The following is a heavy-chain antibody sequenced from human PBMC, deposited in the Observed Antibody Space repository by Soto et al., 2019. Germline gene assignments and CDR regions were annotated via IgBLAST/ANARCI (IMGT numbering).Heavy chain of an antibody. CDR2: INHSGST. D-gene: IGHD2-2*02. V-gene: IGHV4-34*01. Sequence: SETLSLTCTVSGGSFSGYYWTWIRQPPGTGLEWIGEINHSGSTNYNPSLESQATISVDTSKNQFSLKVSSVTAADTAVYYCGRETRQAGAYTIDSWGLGTLVTVSS. CDR1: GGSFSGYY. J-gene: IGHJ4*02. CDR3: GRETRQAGAYTIDS.